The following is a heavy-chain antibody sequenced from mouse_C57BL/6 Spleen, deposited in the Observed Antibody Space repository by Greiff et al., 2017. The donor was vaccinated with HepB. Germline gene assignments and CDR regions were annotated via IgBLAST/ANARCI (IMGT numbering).Heavy chain of an antibody. CDR3: ARETGTDY. Sequence: QVHVKQSGAELARPGASVKMSCKASGYTFTSYTMHWVKQRPGQGLEWIGYINPSSGYTKYNQKFKDKATLTADKSSSTAYMQLSSLTSEDSAVYYCARETGTDYWGQGTTLTVSS. CDR2: INPSSGYT. V-gene: IGHV1-4*01. CDR1: GYTFTSYT. J-gene: IGHJ2*01. D-gene: IGHD4-1*01.